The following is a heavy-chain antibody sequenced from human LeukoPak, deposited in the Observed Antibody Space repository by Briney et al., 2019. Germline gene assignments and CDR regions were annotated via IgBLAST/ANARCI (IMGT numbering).Heavy chain of an antibody. D-gene: IGHD3-10*01. Sequence: SETLSLTCTVSGGSISSSSYYWGWIRQPPGKGLEWIGSIYYSGSTYYNPSLKSRVTISVDTSKNQFSLKLSSVTAADTAVYYCAREGRLRRGSGSYYGMDVWGQGTTVTVSS. CDR3: AREGRLRRGSGSYYGMDV. CDR2: IYYSGST. V-gene: IGHV4-39*07. CDR1: GGSISSSSYY. J-gene: IGHJ6*02.